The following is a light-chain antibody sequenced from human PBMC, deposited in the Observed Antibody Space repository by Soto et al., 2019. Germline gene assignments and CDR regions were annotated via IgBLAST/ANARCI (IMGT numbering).Light chain of an antibody. CDR3: QQRSSWPLT. V-gene: IGKV3-11*01. Sequence: VLTQSPATLSLSPGERATLSCGASQSVSSYLAWYQQKPGQAPRLLIYDASNRATGIPARFSGSGSGTDFTLTISSLEPEDFAVYYCQQRSSWPLTFGGGTKVESK. CDR1: QSVSSY. CDR2: DAS. J-gene: IGKJ4*01.